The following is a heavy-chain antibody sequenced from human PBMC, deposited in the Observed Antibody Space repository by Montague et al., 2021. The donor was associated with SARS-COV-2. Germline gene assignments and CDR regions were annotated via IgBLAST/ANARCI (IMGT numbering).Heavy chain of an antibody. CDR3: ARASGKKTIFGVVISYFDY. J-gene: IGHJ4*02. CDR2: IYYSGST. D-gene: IGHD3-3*01. Sequence: SETLSLTCTVSGGSISSRSHYWGWIRQPPGKGLEWIGSIYYSGSTYYXPSLKSRVTISVDTSKNQFSLKLSSVTAADTAVYYCARASGKKTIFGVVISYFDYWGQGTLVTVSS. CDR1: GGSISSRSHY. V-gene: IGHV4-39*07.